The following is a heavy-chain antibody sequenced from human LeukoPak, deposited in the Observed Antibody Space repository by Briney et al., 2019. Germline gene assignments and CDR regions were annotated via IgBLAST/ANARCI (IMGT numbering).Heavy chain of an antibody. CDR3: AAGGIAAAGTYNWFDP. CDR2: INPNSGGT. J-gene: IGHJ5*02. V-gene: IGHV1-2*02. Sequence: ASVKVSCKASGYTFTGYYMHWVRQAPGQGLEWMGWINPNSGGTNYAQKFQGRVTMTRDMSTSTVYMELSSLRSEDTAVYYCAAGGIAAAGTYNWFDPWGQGTLVTVSS. D-gene: IGHD6-13*01. CDR1: GYTFTGYY.